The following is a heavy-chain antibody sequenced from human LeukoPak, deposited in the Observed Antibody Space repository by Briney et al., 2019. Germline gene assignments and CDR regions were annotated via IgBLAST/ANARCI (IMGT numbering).Heavy chain of an antibody. CDR1: GYNFTNYW. J-gene: IGHJ4*02. D-gene: IGHD6-13*01. V-gene: IGHV5-51*01. CDR3: ARSAAGTDFDY. Sequence: GESLQISCKGSGYNFTNYWIGWVRQMPGKGLEWMGIIYPGDSDTRYSPSFQGQVTISADKSISTAYLQWSSLKASDTAMYYCARSAAGTDFDYWGQGTLVTVSS. CDR2: IYPGDSDT.